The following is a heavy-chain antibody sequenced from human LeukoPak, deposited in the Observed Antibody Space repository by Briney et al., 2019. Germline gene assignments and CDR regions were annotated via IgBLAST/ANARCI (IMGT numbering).Heavy chain of an antibody. D-gene: IGHD3-3*01. CDR3: ARDLDKLGWSGYSWDY. CDR1: GGSISSYY. J-gene: IGHJ4*02. V-gene: IGHV4-59*01. Sequence: TSETLSLTCTASGGSISSYYWSWIRQPPGKGLEWIGYIYYSGSTNYNPSLKSRVTISVDTSKNQFSLKLSSVTAADTAVYYCARDLDKLGWSGYSWDYWGQGTLVTVSS. CDR2: IYYSGST.